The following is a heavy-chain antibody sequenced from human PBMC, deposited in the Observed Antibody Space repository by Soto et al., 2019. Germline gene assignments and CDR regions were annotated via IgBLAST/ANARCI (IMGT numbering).Heavy chain of an antibody. Sequence: PGESLKISCKGSGYSFTSYWISWVRQMPGKGLEWMGRIDPSDSYTNYSPSFQGHVTISADKSISTAYLQWSSLKASDTAMYYCARHGQWELLLYFYGMDVWGQGTTVTVSS. CDR2: IDPSDSYT. CDR3: ARHGQWELLLYFYGMDV. D-gene: IGHD1-26*01. J-gene: IGHJ6*02. V-gene: IGHV5-10-1*01. CDR1: GYSFTSYW.